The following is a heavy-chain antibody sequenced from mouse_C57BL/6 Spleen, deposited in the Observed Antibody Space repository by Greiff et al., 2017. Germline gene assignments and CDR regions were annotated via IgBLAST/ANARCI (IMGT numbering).Heavy chain of an antibody. D-gene: IGHD3-2*02. CDR2: IDPNGGGT. CDR3: ARRGSARSSGYVY. V-gene: IGHV1-62-3*01. CDR1: GYTFTSYW. Sequence: VKLQQPGAELVKPGASVKLSCKASGYTFTSYWMHWVKQRPGRGLEWIGRIDPNGGGTKYNEKFKSQATLTVDKPSSTAYMQLSSLTSEDSAVYYCARRGSARSSGYVYWGQGTTLTVSS. J-gene: IGHJ2*01.